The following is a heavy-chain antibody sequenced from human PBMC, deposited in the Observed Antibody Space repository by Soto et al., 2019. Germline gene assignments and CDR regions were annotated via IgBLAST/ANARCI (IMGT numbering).Heavy chain of an antibody. D-gene: IGHD2-2*01. J-gene: IGHJ4*02. Sequence: QVQLQQWGAGLLKPSETLSLTCAVYGGSFSGYYWSWIRQPPGKGLEWIGEINHSGSTNYNPSLKRRVPISVDTSKNQFSLKLSSVTAADTAVYYCARRIVVVPAAKSTPFDYWGQGTLVTVSS. CDR3: ARRIVVVPAAKSTPFDY. V-gene: IGHV4-34*01. CDR2: INHSGST. CDR1: GGSFSGYY.